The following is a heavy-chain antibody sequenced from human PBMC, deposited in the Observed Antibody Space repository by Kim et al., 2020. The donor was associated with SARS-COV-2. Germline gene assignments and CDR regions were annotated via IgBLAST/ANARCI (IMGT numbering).Heavy chain of an antibody. Sequence: GGSLRLSCAASGFTFSTCSMSWVRQAPGKGLEWVSSISCWSSYTHYADSVKGRFTISRDNAKNSLYLQMNSLRAEDTAVYYCAKEGDYRGYVYVVGYWGQGPLVTVSS. V-gene: IGHV3-21*01. CDR3: AKEGDYRGYVYVVGY. J-gene: IGHJ4*02. D-gene: IGHD5-18*01. CDR1: GFTFSTCS. CDR2: ISCWSSYT.